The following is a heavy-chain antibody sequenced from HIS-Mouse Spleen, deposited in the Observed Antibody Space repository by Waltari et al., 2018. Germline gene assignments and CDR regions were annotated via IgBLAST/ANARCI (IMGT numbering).Heavy chain of an antibody. CDR3: ARDKPYSGSSGYYSGYYGMDV. Sequence: QVQLQESGPGLVKPSQTLSLTCTVSGGSISSGGYYWSWIRQHPGKGREWIGYIYYSGSTYYNPSLKSRVTISVDTSKNQFSLKLSSVTAADTAVYYCARDKPYSGSSGYYSGYYGMDVWGQGTTVTVSS. CDR2: IYYSGST. V-gene: IGHV4-31*03. J-gene: IGHJ6*02. D-gene: IGHD3-22*01. CDR1: GGSISSGGYY.